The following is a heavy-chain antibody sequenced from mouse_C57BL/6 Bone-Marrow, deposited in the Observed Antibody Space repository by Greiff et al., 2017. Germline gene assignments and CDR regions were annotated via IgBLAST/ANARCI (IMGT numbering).Heavy chain of an antibody. Sequence: VQLKQSGAELVRPGASVKLSCTASGFNIKDDYMHWVKQRPEQGLEWIGWIDPENGDTEYASKFQGKATITADTSSNTAYLQLSSLTSEDTAVYYCTIYYYGGFAYWGQGTLVTVSA. V-gene: IGHV14-4*01. CDR1: GFNIKDDY. CDR3: TIYYYGGFAY. J-gene: IGHJ3*01. D-gene: IGHD1-1*01. CDR2: IDPENGDT.